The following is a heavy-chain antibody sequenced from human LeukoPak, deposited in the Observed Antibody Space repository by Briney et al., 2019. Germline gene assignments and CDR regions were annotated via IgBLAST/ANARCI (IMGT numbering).Heavy chain of an antibody. CDR2: INPNNGGT. CDR3: ARDNYGSGSYYKY. J-gene: IGHJ4*02. Sequence: AAALKVSCKASGYRFTDYYMHWVRQAPGQGLEWVGWINPNNGGTNYAQKFQGRVTMTRDTSISTAYMELRRLISDDTAVYYCARDNYGSGSYYKYWGQGTLVSVSS. CDR1: GYRFTDYY. V-gene: IGHV1-2*02. D-gene: IGHD3-10*01.